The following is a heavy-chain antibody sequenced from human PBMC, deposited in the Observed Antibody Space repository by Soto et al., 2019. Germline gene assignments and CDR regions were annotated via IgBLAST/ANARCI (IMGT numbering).Heavy chain of an antibody. Sequence: EVPLVESGGGLVQPGGSLRLSCAASGFTFSSYWMHWVRQAPGKGLVWVSRIDNAGSRVRYADSVKGRFTISRDNAKNTLYLQMNRLRAEDTAVDYCTRVGGSVSGMDVWGQGTTVTISS. CDR2: IDNAGSRV. CDR3: TRVGGSVSGMDV. D-gene: IGHD3-16*01. V-gene: IGHV3-74*01. CDR1: GFTFSSYW. J-gene: IGHJ6*02.